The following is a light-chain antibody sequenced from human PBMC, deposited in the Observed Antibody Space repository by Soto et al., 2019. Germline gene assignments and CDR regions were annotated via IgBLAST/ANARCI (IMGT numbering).Light chain of an antibody. V-gene: IGKV1-5*01. J-gene: IGKJ1*01. Sequence: DIQMTQSPSSLSASVGDRVTITCRASQSISSWLAWYQQKPGKAPNLLIYDASIFESGVPSRFSGRGSGTRFTLTISSLQPDDFATYYCQQYSDSPWTFGQGTKVDIK. CDR1: QSISSW. CDR3: QQYSDSPWT. CDR2: DAS.